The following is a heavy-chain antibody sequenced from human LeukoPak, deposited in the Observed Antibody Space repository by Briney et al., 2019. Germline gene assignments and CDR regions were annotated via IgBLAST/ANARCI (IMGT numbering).Heavy chain of an antibody. Sequence: PSETLSLTCTVSGGSISSYYWSWLRQPAGKGLEWIGRIYTSGSTNYNPSLKSRVTMSVDTSKNQFSLKLSSVTAADTAVYYCARNAYDFWSGYYEGYFDYWGQGTLVTVSS. D-gene: IGHD3-3*01. CDR3: ARNAYDFWSGYYEGYFDY. CDR1: GGSISSYY. V-gene: IGHV4-4*07. J-gene: IGHJ4*02. CDR2: IYTSGST.